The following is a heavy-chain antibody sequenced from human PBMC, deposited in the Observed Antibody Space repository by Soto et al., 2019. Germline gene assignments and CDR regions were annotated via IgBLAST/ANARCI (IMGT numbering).Heavy chain of an antibody. CDR2: ISPSSSYT. CDR1: GFTFSLFS. Sequence: GGSLRLSCTASGFTFSLFSMDWVRQAPGKGLEWVSSISPSSSYTYYGDSVKGRFTTSRDNAKNSVYLQMNSLRAEDTAIYDCAFALIIPEGSLDPCGQ. CDR3: AFALIIPEGSLDP. V-gene: IGHV3-21*01. J-gene: IGHJ5*02. D-gene: IGHD2-15*01.